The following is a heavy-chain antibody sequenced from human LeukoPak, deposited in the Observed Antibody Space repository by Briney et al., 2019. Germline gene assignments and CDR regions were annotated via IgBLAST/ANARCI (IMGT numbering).Heavy chain of an antibody. D-gene: IGHD1-1*01. CDR1: TLTFSDYD. Sequence: PGGSLRLSCAASTLTFSDYDMSWIRQAPGKGLEWASYISRSGNTIYYADSVKGRFTISRDNAKNSLYLQMNSLRAEDTAMYYCARSASRNDKAFDLWGQGTMVTVSS. CDR3: ARSASRNDKAFDL. CDR2: ISRSGNTI. J-gene: IGHJ3*01. V-gene: IGHV3-11*01.